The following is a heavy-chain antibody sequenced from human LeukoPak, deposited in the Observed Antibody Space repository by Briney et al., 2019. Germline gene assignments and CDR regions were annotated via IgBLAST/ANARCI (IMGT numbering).Heavy chain of an antibody. CDR2: IYYSGST. Sequence: PSETLSLTCTVSGGSISSYYWSWIRQPPGKGLEWIGYIYYSGSTNYNPSLKSRVTISVDTSKNQFSLKLSSVTAADTAVYYCARVEDILTGYGADYWGQGTLVTVSS. J-gene: IGHJ4*02. V-gene: IGHV4-59*12. CDR1: GGSISSYY. CDR3: ARVEDILTGYGADY. D-gene: IGHD3-9*01.